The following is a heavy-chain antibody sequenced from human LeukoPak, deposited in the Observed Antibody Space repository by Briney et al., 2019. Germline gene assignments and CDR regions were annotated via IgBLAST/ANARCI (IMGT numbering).Heavy chain of an antibody. CDR1: GNTLSELS. CDR3: ATDHQWQLLGY. V-gene: IGHV1-24*01. CDR2: VDPEDDKN. D-gene: IGHD1-26*01. Sequence: ASVKVSCKVSGNTLSELSMHWVRQAPGKGLEWMGGVDPEDDKNIYAQRFQGRVTMTEDTSTDTAYMELSNLRSEDTAVYYCATDHQWQLLGYWGQGTLVTVSS. J-gene: IGHJ4*02.